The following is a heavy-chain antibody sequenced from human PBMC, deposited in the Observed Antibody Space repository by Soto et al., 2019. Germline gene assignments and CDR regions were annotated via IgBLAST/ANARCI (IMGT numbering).Heavy chain of an antibody. D-gene: IGHD3-10*01. V-gene: IGHV3-11*06. CDR2: ISSSSSYT. Sequence: GGSLRLSCAASGFTFSDYYVSWIRQAPGKGLEWVSYISSSSSYTNYADSVKGRFTISRDNAKNSLYLQMNSLRAEDTAVYYCASSLFYCGSSRSFYFDYWGQGSXVPVSS. J-gene: IGHJ4*02. CDR3: ASSLFYCGSSRSFYFDY. CDR1: GFTFSDYY.